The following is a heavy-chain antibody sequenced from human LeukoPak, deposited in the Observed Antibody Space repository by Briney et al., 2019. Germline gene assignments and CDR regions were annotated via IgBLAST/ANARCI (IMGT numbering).Heavy chain of an antibody. J-gene: IGHJ4*02. CDR3: ARTRRGAAAGQMDY. V-gene: IGHV3-21*06. Sequence: KSGGSLRLSCEASEFTFSRYSMNWARQAPGKGLEWVSSISSSGSYIYYSDSVKGRFTISRDNAKNLLYLQMNSLRAEDTAVYYCARTRRGAAAGQMDYWGQGTLVTASS. CDR2: ISSSGSYI. D-gene: IGHD6-13*01. CDR1: EFTFSRYS.